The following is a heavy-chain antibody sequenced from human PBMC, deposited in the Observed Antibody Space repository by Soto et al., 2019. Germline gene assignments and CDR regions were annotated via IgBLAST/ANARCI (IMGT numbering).Heavy chain of an antibody. D-gene: IGHD6-19*01. CDR3: ARGRYSSGWPNEDYYYYGMDV. J-gene: IGHJ6*02. CDR1: GGTFSSYA. Sequence: SVKVSCKASGGTFSSYAISWVRQAPGQGLEWMGGIIPIFGTANYAQKFQGRVTITADESTSTAYMELSSLRSEDTAVYYCARGRYSSGWPNEDYYYYGMDVWGQGTTVTVSS. CDR2: IIPIFGTA. V-gene: IGHV1-69*13.